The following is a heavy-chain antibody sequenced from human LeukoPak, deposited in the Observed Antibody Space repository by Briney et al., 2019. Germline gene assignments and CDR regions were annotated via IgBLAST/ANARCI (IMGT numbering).Heavy chain of an antibody. CDR3: AGAPGYSSRWYAY. CDR2: ISYDGSNE. CDR1: GFTFRSFG. D-gene: IGHD6-13*01. V-gene: IGHV3-30*03. Sequence: GGSLGLSCAASGFTFRSFGMHWVRQAPGKGLEWVALISYDGSNEYYADSVKGRFTISRDNAKNSLYLQMNSLRAEDTAGYYCAGAPGYSSRWYAYWGQGTLVTVSS. J-gene: IGHJ4*02.